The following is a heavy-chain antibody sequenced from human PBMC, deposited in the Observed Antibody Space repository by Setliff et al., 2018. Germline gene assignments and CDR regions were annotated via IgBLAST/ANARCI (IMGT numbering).Heavy chain of an antibody. V-gene: IGHV4-34*01. J-gene: IGHJ4*02. Sequence: SETLSLTFAAYGGTFSDYYWTWIRQPPGKGLEWIGEINHRGSTNYNPSLKSRATKSIDTSKDQFSLKLISMSAADTAVYFCARGRNIAARLLDSWGQGALVTVSS. CDR1: GGTFSDYY. D-gene: IGHD6-6*01. CDR2: INHRGST. CDR3: ARGRNIAARLLDS.